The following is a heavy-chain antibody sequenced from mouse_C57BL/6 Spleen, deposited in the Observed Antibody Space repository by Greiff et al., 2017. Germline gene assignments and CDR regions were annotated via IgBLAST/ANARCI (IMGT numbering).Heavy chain of an antibody. CDR2: INPNNGGT. V-gene: IGHV1-22*01. D-gene: IGHD3-2*02. CDR3: AAAAQATDAMDY. J-gene: IGHJ4*01. CDR1: GYTFTDYN. Sequence: EVQLQQSGPELVKPGASVKMSCKASGYTFTDYNMHWVKQSHGKSLEWIGYINPNNGGTSYNQKFKGKATLTVNKSSSTAYMELRSLTSEDSAVYYCAAAAQATDAMDYWGQGTSVTVSS.